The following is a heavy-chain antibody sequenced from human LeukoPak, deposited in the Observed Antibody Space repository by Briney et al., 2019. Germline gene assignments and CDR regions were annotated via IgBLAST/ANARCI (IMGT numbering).Heavy chain of an antibody. Sequence: GGSLRLSCAASGFIFTNHWMSWVRQAPGKGLEWVASIKKDGSEQYYVDSVKGRFTISRDNAKNSLNLEINSLRADDTAVYYCVRLFGDTAYRPFDFRGQGILVIVSS. CDR3: VRLFGDTAYRPFDF. CDR1: GFIFTNHW. D-gene: IGHD3-3*01. CDR2: IKKDGSEQ. J-gene: IGHJ4*02. V-gene: IGHV3-7*01.